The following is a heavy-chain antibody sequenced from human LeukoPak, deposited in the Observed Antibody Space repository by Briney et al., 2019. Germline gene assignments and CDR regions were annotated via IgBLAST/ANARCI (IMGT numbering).Heavy chain of an antibody. CDR3: ARDYCDGSGYYYAWRITLFDY. Sequence: NPSETLSLTCGVYGGSFYGYCWSWIRQPPGKGLEWIGEINHSGSTNYNPSLKSRVTISVDTSKNHFSLKLSPVTAADTAVYYCARDYCDGSGYYYAWRITLFDYWGQGTLVTVSS. V-gene: IGHV4-34*01. CDR2: INHSGST. CDR1: GGSFYGYC. J-gene: IGHJ4*01. D-gene: IGHD3-22*01.